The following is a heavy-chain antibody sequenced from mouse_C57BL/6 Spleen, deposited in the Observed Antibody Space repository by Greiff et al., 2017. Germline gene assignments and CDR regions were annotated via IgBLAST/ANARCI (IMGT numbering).Heavy chain of an antibody. CDR1: GFTFSSYA. D-gene: IGHD2-3*01. J-gene: IGHJ3*01. CDR2: ISDGGSYT. Sequence: DVMLVESGGGLVKPGGSLKLSCAASGFTFSSYAMSWVRQTPEKRLEWVATISDGGSYTYYPDNVKGRFTISRDNAKNNLYLQMSHLKSEDTAMYYCASDGYYEGAAYWGQGTLVTVSA. V-gene: IGHV5-4*03. CDR3: ASDGYYEGAAY.